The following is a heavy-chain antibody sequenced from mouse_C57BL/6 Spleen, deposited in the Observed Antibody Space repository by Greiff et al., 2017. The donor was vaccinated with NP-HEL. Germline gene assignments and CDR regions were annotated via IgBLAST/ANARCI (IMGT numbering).Heavy chain of an antibody. CDR1: GYTFTDYY. V-gene: IGHV1-18*01. J-gene: IGHJ4*01. CDR3: AREYYNNLDAMDY. D-gene: IGHD2-12*01. CDR2: INPNNGGN. Sequence: EVQLQQSGPELVKPGASVKIPCKASGYTFTDYYMDWVKQSHGKSLEWIGDINPNNGGNIYNQKFKGKATLTVDKYYSTADMELRRLTLENTAVDYSAREYYNNLDAMDYWGQGTSVTVAS.